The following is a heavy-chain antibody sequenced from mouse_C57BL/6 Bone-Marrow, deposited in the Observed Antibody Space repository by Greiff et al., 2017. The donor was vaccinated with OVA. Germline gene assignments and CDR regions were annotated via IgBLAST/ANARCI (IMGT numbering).Heavy chain of an antibody. J-gene: IGHJ4*01. CDR2: IYPRSGNT. V-gene: IGHV1-81*01. CDR1: GYTFTSYG. D-gene: IGHD2-14*01. Sequence: VQLQQSGAELARPGASVKLSCKASGYTFTSYGISWVKQRTGQGLEWIGEIYPRSGNTYYNEKFKSKATLTVDKSSSTAYMQLSSLTSEDSAVYYCAAAGSYRGAMDYWGQGTSVTVSS. CDR3: AAAGSYRGAMDY.